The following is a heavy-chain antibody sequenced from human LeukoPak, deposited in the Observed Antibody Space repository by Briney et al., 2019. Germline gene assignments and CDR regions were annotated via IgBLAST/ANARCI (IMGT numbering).Heavy chain of an antibody. D-gene: IGHD3-10*01. CDR3: ARARTMVRGSNDAFDI. CDR1: GYTFTGYY. CDR2: INANSGGT. V-gene: IGHV1-2*02. Sequence: ASVKVSCKASGYTFTGYYMHWVRQAPGQGLEWMGWINANSGGTNYAQKFQGRVTMTRDTSISTAYMELSRLRSDDTAVYYCARARTMVRGSNDAFDIWGQGTMVTVSS. J-gene: IGHJ3*02.